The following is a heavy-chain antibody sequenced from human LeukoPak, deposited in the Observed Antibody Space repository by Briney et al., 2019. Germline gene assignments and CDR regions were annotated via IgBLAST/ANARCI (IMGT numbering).Heavy chain of an antibody. V-gene: IGHV1-69*04. J-gene: IGHJ4*02. CDR3: TGGDYYDSSGYYRPDIYYFDY. CDR2: IIPIFGIA. Sequence: SVKVSCKASGGTFSSYAISRVRQAPGQGLEWMGRIIPIFGIANYAQKFQGRVTTTADKSTSTAYMELSSLRSEDTAVYYCTGGDYYDSSGYYRPDIYYFDYWGQGTLVTVSS. D-gene: IGHD3-22*01. CDR1: GGTFSSYA.